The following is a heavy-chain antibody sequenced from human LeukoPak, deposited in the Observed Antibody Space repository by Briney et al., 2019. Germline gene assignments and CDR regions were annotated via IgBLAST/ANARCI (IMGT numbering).Heavy chain of an antibody. D-gene: IGHD3-10*01. CDR3: ARGIARGSGSTQGY. Sequence: GGSLRLSCSASGFTFSSYAMHWVRQAPGKGLEYVSAISSNGGSTNYADSVKDRFTISRDNAKNTLYLQLDSLRAEDTAIYYCARGIARGSGSTQGYWGQGTLVTVSS. CDR1: GFTFSSYA. V-gene: IGHV3-64*04. J-gene: IGHJ4*02. CDR2: ISSNGGST.